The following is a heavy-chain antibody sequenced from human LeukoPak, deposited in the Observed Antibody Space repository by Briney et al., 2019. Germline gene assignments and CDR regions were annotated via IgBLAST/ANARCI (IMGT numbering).Heavy chain of an antibody. CDR2: ISSSGSTI. V-gene: IGHV3-48*03. D-gene: IGHD5-24*01. CDR3: ARGQRWLQLYYFDY. CDR1: GFTFSSYE. J-gene: IGHJ4*02. Sequence: PGGSLRLSCAASGFTFSSYEMNWVRQAPGKGLEWVSYISSSGSTIYYADSVKGRFTISRDNAKNSLYLQMNSLRAEDTAVYYCARGQRWLQLYYFDYWGQGALVTVSS.